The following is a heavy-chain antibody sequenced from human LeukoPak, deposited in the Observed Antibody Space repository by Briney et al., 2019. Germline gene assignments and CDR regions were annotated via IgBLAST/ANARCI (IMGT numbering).Heavy chain of an antibody. CDR1: GGSISSSSYY. CDR3: ARPLLDYYDSSGPNDY. CDR2: IYYSGST. Sequence: SETLSLTCTVSGGSISSSSYYWGWIRQPPGKGLEWIGSIYYSGSTYYNPSLKSRVTISVDTSKNQFSLKLSSVTAADTAAYYCARPLLDYYDSSGPNDYWGQGTLVTVSS. V-gene: IGHV4-39*01. D-gene: IGHD3-22*01. J-gene: IGHJ4*02.